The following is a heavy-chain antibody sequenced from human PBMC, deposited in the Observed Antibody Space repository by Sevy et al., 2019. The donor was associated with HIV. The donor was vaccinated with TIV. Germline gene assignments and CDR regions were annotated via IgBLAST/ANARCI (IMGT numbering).Heavy chain of an antibody. J-gene: IGHJ4*02. CDR1: GFTFSSYA. CDR3: ARDEGRCSGGSCYSGVQLWFFSSPVDY. V-gene: IGHV3-30-3*01. Sequence: GGSLRLSCAASGFTFSSYAMHWVRQAPGKGLEWVAVISYDGSNKYYADSVKGRFTISRDNSKNTLYLQMNSLRAEDTAGYYCARDEGRCSGGSCYSGVQLWFFSSPVDYWGQGTLVTVSS. CDR2: ISYDGSNK. D-gene: IGHD2-15*01.